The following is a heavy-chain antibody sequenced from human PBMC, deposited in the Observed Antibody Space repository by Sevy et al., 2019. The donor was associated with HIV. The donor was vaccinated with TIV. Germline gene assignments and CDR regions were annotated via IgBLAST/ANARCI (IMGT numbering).Heavy chain of an antibody. CDR3: ARSPSVVVVPCAPSWFDP. V-gene: IGHV4-34*01. CDR1: DGSFSGYY. CDR2: INESGIT. Sequence: TENLSLTCGVHDGSFSGYYWNCIRQLPGKGLEWIGEINESGITYYNPSLKSRVTIPVDTSKKQFSLKLNSVTAADTAVNFCARSPSVVVVPCAPSWFDPWGQGTLVPVSS. J-gene: IGHJ5*02. D-gene: IGHD2-2*01.